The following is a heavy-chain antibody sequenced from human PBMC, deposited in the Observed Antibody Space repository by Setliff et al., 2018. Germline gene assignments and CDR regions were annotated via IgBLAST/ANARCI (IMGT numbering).Heavy chain of an antibody. Sequence: SETLSLTCTASGGSMGSYYWTWIRQSAGKGLEWIGRVYTTGSTAFNPSLNSRVTMSLDKSKNQFSLKLYSVTAADTAVYFCARVRITPYCMDVWGKGTTVTVSS. D-gene: IGHD3-10*01. J-gene: IGHJ6*03. CDR1: GGSMGSYY. V-gene: IGHV4-4*07. CDR3: ARVRITPYCMDV. CDR2: VYTTGST.